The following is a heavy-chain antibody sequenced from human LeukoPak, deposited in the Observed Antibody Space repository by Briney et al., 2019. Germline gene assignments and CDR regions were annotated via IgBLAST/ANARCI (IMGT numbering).Heavy chain of an antibody. Sequence: ASVKVSCKASGYTFTGYYMHWVRQAPGQGLEWMGWINPNSGGTNYAQKFQGRVTMTRDTSISTAYMELSRLRSDDTAVYYCAGDQYYDSKGWFDPWGQGTLVTVSS. D-gene: IGHD3-22*01. J-gene: IGHJ5*02. CDR2: INPNSGGT. V-gene: IGHV1-2*02. CDR3: AGDQYYDSKGWFDP. CDR1: GYTFTGYY.